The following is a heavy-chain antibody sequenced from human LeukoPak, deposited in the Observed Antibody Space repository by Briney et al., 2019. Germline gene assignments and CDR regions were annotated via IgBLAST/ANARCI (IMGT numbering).Heavy chain of an antibody. D-gene: IGHD6-19*01. CDR3: ARHSYSSGWHAHFDY. CDR1: GGSISSTSYY. J-gene: IGHJ4*02. V-gene: IGHV4-39*01. CDR2: IYYSGST. Sequence: SETLSLTCTVSGGSISSTSYYWGWIRQPPGKGLEWIGNIYYSGSTYYSPSLNSRLTMSVDTSRNHFSLKLSSVTAADTAVYYCARHSYSSGWHAHFDYWGQGTVVTVSS.